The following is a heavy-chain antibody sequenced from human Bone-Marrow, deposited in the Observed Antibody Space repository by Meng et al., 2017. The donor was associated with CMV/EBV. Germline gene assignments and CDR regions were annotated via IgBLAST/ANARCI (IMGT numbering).Heavy chain of an antibody. CDR3: ARTADCSSTSCFTYYYGMDV. J-gene: IGHJ6*01. Sequence: ASVKVSCKASGYTFSYYDIIWVRQASGQGLEWVGWINPNSGGTNYAQKFQGRVTMTRDTSISTAYMELSRLRSDDTAVYYCARTADCSSTSCFTYYYGMDVWGQGTTVTVSS. V-gene: IGHV1-2*02. D-gene: IGHD2-2*01. CDR2: INPNSGGT. CDR1: GYTFSYYD.